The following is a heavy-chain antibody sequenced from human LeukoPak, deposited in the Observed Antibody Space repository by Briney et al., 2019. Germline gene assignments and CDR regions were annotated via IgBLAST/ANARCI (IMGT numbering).Heavy chain of an antibody. CDR2: IKPDGSDN. Sequence: GGSLRLSCAASGFTLSSYWMTWVRQSPGKGLEWVALIKPDGSDNYYVDSVKGRFTISRDNAKNSLHLQMSSLRAEDTAVYYCARGGHRQKEFWGQGTLVTVSS. J-gene: IGHJ4*02. CDR3: ARGGHRQKEF. CDR1: GFTLSSYW. V-gene: IGHV3-7*01. D-gene: IGHD3-10*01.